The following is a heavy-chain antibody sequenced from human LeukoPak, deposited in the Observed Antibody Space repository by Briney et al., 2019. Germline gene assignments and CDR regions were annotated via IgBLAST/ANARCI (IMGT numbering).Heavy chain of an antibody. Sequence: SETLSLTCTVSGSSISSSSYYWGWIRQPPGKGLEWIGSIYYSGSTYYNPSLKSRVTISVDTSKNRFSLKLSSVTAADTAVYYCARQSYDFWSGYYSPPDYWGQGTLVTVSS. CDR3: ARQSYDFWSGYYSPPDY. CDR2: IYYSGST. V-gene: IGHV4-39*01. CDR1: GSSISSSSYY. D-gene: IGHD3-3*01. J-gene: IGHJ4*02.